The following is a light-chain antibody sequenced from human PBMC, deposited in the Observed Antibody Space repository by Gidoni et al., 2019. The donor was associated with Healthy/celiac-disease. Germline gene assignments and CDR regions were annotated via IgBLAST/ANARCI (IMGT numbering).Light chain of an antibody. CDR3: AAWDDSLSGYVV. J-gene: IGLJ2*01. CDR2: RNN. CDR1: SSNIGSNY. Sequence: SVLTQPPSASGTPGPRVTLSCSGSSSNIGSNYVYWYQQLPGTAPKPLIYRNNQRPSGVPDRFSGSKSGTSASLAISGLRSEDEADYYCAAWDDSLSGYVVFGGGTKLTVL. V-gene: IGLV1-47*01.